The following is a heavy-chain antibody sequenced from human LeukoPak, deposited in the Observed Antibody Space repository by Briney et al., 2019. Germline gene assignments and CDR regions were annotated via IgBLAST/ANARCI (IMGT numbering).Heavy chain of an antibody. Sequence: SETLSLTCAVYGGSFSGYYWSWIRQPPGKGLGWIGEINHSGSTNYHPSLKSRVTISVDTSKNQFSLKLSSVTAADTAVYYCAREVGAGQLVRTVWFDPWGQGTLVTVSS. CDR2: INHSGST. D-gene: IGHD6-6*01. CDR3: AREVGAGQLVRTVWFDP. V-gene: IGHV4-34*01. CDR1: GGSFSGYY. J-gene: IGHJ5*02.